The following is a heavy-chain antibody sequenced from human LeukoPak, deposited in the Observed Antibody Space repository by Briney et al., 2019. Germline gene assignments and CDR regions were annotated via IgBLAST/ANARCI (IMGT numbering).Heavy chain of an antibody. J-gene: IGHJ3*02. D-gene: IGHD2-2*01. V-gene: IGHV4-59*12. CDR3: ALGYCSSTSCVRAFDI. CDR2: IYYSGST. Sequence: PSETLSLTCTVSGGSISSYYWSWIRQPPGKGMEWIGYIYYSGSTNYNPSLKSRVTISVDTSKNQFSLKLSSVTAADTAVYYCALGYCSSTSCVRAFDIWGQGTMVTVSS. CDR1: GGSISSYY.